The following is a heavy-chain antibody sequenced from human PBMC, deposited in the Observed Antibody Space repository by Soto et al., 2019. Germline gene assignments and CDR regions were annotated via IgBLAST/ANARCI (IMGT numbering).Heavy chain of an antibody. CDR1: GGSFSGYY. CDR2: INHSGST. D-gene: IGHD1-7*01. CDR3: ARGQGYNWNYRSHIRFDY. J-gene: IGHJ4*02. Sequence: PSETLSLTCAVYGGSFSGYYWSWIRQPPGKGLEWIGEINHSGSTNYNPSLKSRVTISVDTSKNQFPLKLGSVTAADTAVYYCARGQGYNWNYRSHIRFDYWGQGTLVTVSS. V-gene: IGHV4-34*01.